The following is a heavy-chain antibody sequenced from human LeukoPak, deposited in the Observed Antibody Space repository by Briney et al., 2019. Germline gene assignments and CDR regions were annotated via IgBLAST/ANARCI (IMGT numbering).Heavy chain of an antibody. CDR3: ARSHYDYVWGSYRPSRDYYGMDV. J-gene: IGHJ6*02. CDR1: GFTFSSYA. V-gene: IGHV3-30-3*01. CDR2: ISYDGSIK. D-gene: IGHD3-16*02. Sequence: GSLRLSCAASGFTFSSYAMHWVRQAPGKGLEWVAVISYDGSIKYYADSVKGRFTISRDNSKNTLYLQMNSLRAEDTAVYYCARSHYDYVWGSYRPSRDYYGMDVWGQGTTVTVSS.